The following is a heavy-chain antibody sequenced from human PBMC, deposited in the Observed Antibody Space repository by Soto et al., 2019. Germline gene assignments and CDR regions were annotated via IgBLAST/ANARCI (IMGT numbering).Heavy chain of an antibody. CDR3: ARTTYYDFWSGYSSYYYYYGMDV. D-gene: IGHD3-3*01. CDR2: IDWDDDK. CDR1: GFSLSTSGMC. J-gene: IGHJ6*02. V-gene: IGHV2-70*11. Sequence: SGPTLVNPTQTLTLTCTFSGFSLSTSGMCVSWIRQPPGKALEWLARIDWDDDKYYSTSLKTSLTISKDTSKNQVVLTMTNMDPVDTATYYCARTTYYDFWSGYSSYYYYYGMDVWGQGTTVTVSS.